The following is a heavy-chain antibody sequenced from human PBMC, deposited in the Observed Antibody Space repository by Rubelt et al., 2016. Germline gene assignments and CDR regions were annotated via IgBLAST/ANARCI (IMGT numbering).Heavy chain of an antibody. CDR1: GGSISSSSYY. J-gene: IGHJ5*01. CDR3: ARHASTDRSLDS. V-gene: IGHV4-39*01. Sequence: QLQLQESGPGLVRPSETLSLTCTVSGGSISSSSYYWGWIRQPAGKGLEWIGSNYSGSTYYNPSLKSRVTISVDTAKSQFCRDWTAGTAADTAGYYWARHASTDRSLDSWGQGTLVSVSS. D-gene: IGHD1-1*01. CDR2: NYSGST.